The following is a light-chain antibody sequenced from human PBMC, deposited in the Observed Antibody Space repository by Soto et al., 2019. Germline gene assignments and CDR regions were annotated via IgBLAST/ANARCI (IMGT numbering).Light chain of an antibody. CDR3: SSYTSSSTRV. J-gene: IGLJ1*01. V-gene: IGLV2-14*01. Sequence: QSALTQPASVSGSPGQSFTISCTGTSSDVGGYNYVSWYQQHPGKAPKLRIYDVSNRPSGVSNRFSGSKSGNTASLTISGLQADDEADYYCSSYTSSSTRVFGTRTKLTVL. CDR2: DVS. CDR1: SSDVGGYNY.